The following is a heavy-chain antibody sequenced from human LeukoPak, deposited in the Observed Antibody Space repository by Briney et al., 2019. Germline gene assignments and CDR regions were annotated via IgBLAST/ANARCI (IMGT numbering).Heavy chain of an antibody. V-gene: IGHV1-24*01. CDR1: GYTLTELS. CDR2: FDPEDGET. D-gene: IGHD1-26*01. Sequence: GASVKVSCKVSGYTLTELSMHWVRQAPGKGLEWMGGFDPEDGETIYAQKFQGRVTMTEDTSTDTAYMELSSLRSEDTAVYYCATVDGSYSGSYYYFDYWGREPWSPSPQ. CDR3: ATVDGSYSGSYYYFDY. J-gene: IGHJ4*02.